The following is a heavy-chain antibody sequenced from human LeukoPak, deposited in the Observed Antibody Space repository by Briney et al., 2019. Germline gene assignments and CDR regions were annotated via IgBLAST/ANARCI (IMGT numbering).Heavy chain of an antibody. V-gene: IGHV3-66*02. CDR1: GFTVSNDY. Sequence: GGSLRLSCAASGFTVSNDYMAWVRQDPGKGLEWVSLIYADGTAFYTDSVKGRFTMSRDNFRNTLYLQMNSLRPEDTALYYCARDRAGAQNWVALHPWGQGTLVTVSS. CDR2: IYADGTA. J-gene: IGHJ5*02. CDR3: ARDRAGAQNWVALHP. D-gene: IGHD7-27*01.